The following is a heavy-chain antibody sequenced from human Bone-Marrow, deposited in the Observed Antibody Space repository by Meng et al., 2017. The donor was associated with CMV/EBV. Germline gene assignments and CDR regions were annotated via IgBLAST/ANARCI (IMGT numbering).Heavy chain of an antibody. V-gene: IGHV3-30*02. Sequence: GESLKISCAASGLTFSNHGMHWVRQAPGKGLEWVAFIRSDGSDKYYADSVKGRFTISRDNSKNTLYLQMNSLRAEDTAVYYCVRHRADFYFDYWGQGTLVTVSS. CDR2: IRSDGSDK. CDR1: GLTFSNHG. J-gene: IGHJ4*02. CDR3: VRHRADFYFDY. D-gene: IGHD2-21*02.